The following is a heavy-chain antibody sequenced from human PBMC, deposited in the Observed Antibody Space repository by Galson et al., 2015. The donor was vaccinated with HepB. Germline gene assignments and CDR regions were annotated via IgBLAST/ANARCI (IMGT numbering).Heavy chain of an antibody. Sequence: SVKVSCKVSGYPLSQLSMHWVRQPPGKGLEWMGCFDPDDGAIVYARNFPGRVIMTEDTSTGTAYMELRRLASEDTAVYFCAVGDSHDNPYYYYYLDVWGKGTTVTVSS. V-gene: IGHV1-24*01. J-gene: IGHJ6*03. CDR1: GYPLSQLS. CDR2: FDPDDGAI. D-gene: IGHD3-16*01. CDR3: AVGDSHDNPYYYYYLDV.